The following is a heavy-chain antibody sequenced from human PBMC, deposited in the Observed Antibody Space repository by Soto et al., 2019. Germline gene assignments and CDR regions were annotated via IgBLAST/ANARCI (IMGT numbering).Heavy chain of an antibody. CDR2: IYYSGST. D-gene: IGHD4-17*01. Sequence: PSETLSLTCTVSGGSISSSSYYWGWIRQPPGKGLEWIGSIYYSGSTYYNPSLKSRVTISVDTSKNQFSLKLSSVTAADTAVYYCARHSSMTTVLFDPWGQGTLVTVSS. CDR3: ARHSSMTTVLFDP. J-gene: IGHJ5*02. CDR1: GGSISSSSYY. V-gene: IGHV4-39*01.